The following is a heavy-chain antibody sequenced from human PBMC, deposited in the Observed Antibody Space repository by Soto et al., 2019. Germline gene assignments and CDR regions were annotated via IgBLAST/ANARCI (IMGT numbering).Heavy chain of an antibody. D-gene: IGHD2-15*01. Sequence: EVQLVESGGGLVQPGGSLRLSCAASGFTFETSWMTWVRQAPGKGLEWVANIKQDGSEKYYVDSVKGRFTISRDNAKNSLYLQMNSLRVEGTAVYFCGRERISSWGQGALVTVSS. CDR1: GFTFETSW. J-gene: IGHJ4*02. V-gene: IGHV3-7*01. CDR3: GRERISS. CDR2: IKQDGSEK.